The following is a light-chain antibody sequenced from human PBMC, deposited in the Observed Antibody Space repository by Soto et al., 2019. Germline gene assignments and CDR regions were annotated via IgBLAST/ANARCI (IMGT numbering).Light chain of an antibody. CDR3: QQYNNWPRT. J-gene: IGKJ1*01. CDR2: GAS. V-gene: IGKV3D-15*01. CDR1: QSVSSN. Sequence: EIVMTQSTATLSVSPGERATLSCRASQSVSSNLAWYQQKPGQAPRLLIYGASTRATVIRARFSGSGSGTEFTLTISSLQSEDFAVYYCQQYNNWPRTFGQGTKVEIK.